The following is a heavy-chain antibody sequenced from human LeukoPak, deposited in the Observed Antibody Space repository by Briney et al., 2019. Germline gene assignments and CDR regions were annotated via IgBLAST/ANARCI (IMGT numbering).Heavy chain of an antibody. CDR2: IYYSGST. V-gene: IGHV4-4*02. J-gene: IGHJ5*02. Sequence: PSGTLSLTCAVSGGSISSTNWWNWVRQPPGKGLEWIGYIYYSGSTNYNPSLKSRVTISVDTSKNQFSLKLSSVTAADTAVYYCARDPTTDYGNWFDPWGQGTLVTVSS. CDR1: GGSISSTNW. D-gene: IGHD4-17*01. CDR3: ARDPTTDYGNWFDP.